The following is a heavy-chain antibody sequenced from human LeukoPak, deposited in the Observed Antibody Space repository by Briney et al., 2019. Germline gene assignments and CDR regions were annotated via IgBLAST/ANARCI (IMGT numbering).Heavy chain of an antibody. Sequence: GGSLRLSCAASGFTFSNAWMSWVRQAPGKGLEWVADIKEDGSEKYYVDSVKGRFTISRDNAKNSLYLQMNSLRAEDTAVYYCALNPDYYGSGSFDYWGQGTLVTVSS. J-gene: IGHJ4*02. CDR3: ALNPDYYGSGSFDY. D-gene: IGHD3-10*01. CDR2: IKEDGSEK. V-gene: IGHV3-7*01. CDR1: GFTFSNAW.